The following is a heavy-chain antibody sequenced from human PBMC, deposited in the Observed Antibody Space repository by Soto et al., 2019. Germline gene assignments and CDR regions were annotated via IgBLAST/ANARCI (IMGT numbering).Heavy chain of an antibody. J-gene: IGHJ3*02. CDR3: ARDRSGWYLYAFDI. Sequence: ASVKVSCKASGYTFTSYGISWVRQAPGQGLEWMGWISAYNGNTNYAQKLQGRVTMTTDTSTSTAYMELRSLRSDDTAVYYCARDRSGWYLYAFDIWGQGTMVTVSS. CDR1: GYTFTSYG. CDR2: ISAYNGNT. V-gene: IGHV1-18*01. D-gene: IGHD6-19*01.